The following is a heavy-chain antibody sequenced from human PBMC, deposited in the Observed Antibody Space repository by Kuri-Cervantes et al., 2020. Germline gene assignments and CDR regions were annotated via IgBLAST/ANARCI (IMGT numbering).Heavy chain of an antibody. CDR3: ARGASYYYDSSGYYTHQNAFDI. CDR2: ISAYNGNT. V-gene: IGHV1-18*01. J-gene: IGHJ3*02. CDR1: GGTFNNYA. D-gene: IGHD3-22*01. Sequence: ASVKVSCKASGGTFNNYAISWVRQAPGQGLEWMGWISAYNGNTNYAQKLQGRVTMTTDTSTSTAYMELWSLRSDDTAVYYCARGASYYYDSSGYYTHQNAFDIWGQGTMVTVSS.